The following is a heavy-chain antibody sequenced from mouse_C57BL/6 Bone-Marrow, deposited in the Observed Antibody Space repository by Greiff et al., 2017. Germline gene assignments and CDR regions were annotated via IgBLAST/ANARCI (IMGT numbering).Heavy chain of an antibody. V-gene: IGHV14-4*01. D-gene: IGHD1-1*01. CDR1: GFNIKDDY. Sequence: EVQLVESGAELVRPGASVKLSCTASGFNIKDDYMHWVKQRPEQGLEWIGWIDPENGDTEYASKFQGKATITADTSSNTAYLQLSSLTSEDTAVYYYTGSQAWFAYWGQGTLVTVSA. CDR2: IDPENGDT. CDR3: TGSQAWFAY. J-gene: IGHJ3*01.